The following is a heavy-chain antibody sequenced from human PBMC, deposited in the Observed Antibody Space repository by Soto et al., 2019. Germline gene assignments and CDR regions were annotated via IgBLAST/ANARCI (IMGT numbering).Heavy chain of an antibody. Sequence: QVQLVQSGAEVKKSGASVRVSCKTSGYTFTSYGITWVRQAPGQGLEWMGMISVYNGNTNYAQKFQGRVTMTRDTSTSTAYLELRNLGYDDTALYFCATCDSRGYDQPAVYWGQGTTVTVS. D-gene: IGHD3-22*01. CDR2: ISVYNGNT. V-gene: IGHV1-18*01. CDR3: ATCDSRGYDQPAVY. J-gene: IGHJ4*02. CDR1: GYTFTSYG.